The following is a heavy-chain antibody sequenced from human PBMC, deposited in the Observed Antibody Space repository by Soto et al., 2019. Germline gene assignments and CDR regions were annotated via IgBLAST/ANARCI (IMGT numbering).Heavy chain of an antibody. CDR3: SRGSGSEGIWFDP. CDR1: GGSISSYY. Sequence: PSETLSLTCTVSGGSISSYYWSWIRQPPGKGLEWIGYIYYSGSTNYNPSLKSRVTISVDTSKNQFSLKLSSVTAADTAVYYCSRGSGSEGIWFDPWGQGTLVTVSS. J-gene: IGHJ5*02. CDR2: IYYSGST. V-gene: IGHV4-59*01. D-gene: IGHD6-25*01.